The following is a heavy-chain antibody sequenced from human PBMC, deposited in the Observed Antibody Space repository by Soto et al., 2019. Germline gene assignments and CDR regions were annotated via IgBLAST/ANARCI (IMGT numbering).Heavy chain of an antibody. J-gene: IGHJ6*03. Sequence: EVQLAESGGGLAQPGGYLRLSCAASGFTLSGYAMDWVRQAPGKGLEYVSGISSNGVGTYYANSVQGRFTITRDNSKNTGYLQMGSLRTEDMAVYYCARRSRPDFYYMDVWGKGTTVTVSS. CDR1: GFTLSGYA. CDR2: ISSNGVGT. D-gene: IGHD6-6*01. CDR3: ARRSRPDFYYMDV. V-gene: IGHV3-64*01.